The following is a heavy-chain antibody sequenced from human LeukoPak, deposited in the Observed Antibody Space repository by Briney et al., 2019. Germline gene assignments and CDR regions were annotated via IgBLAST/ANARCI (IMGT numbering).Heavy chain of an antibody. CDR1: TGSLSGHY. Sequence: PSETLSLTCSVSTGSLSGHYWNWIRQAPGKGLEWIGYVSQSGTTNYNPSLKSRVTISADTSRNLFSLNLKPVTAADTAVYFCARGRLQLWSYFDFWGQGSLVSVAS. J-gene: IGHJ4*02. D-gene: IGHD1-1*01. V-gene: IGHV4-59*11. CDR3: ARGRLQLWSYFDF. CDR2: VSQSGTT.